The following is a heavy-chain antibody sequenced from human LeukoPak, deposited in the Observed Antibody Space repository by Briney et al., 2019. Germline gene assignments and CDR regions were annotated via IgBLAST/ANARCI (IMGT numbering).Heavy chain of an antibody. Sequence: PGGSLRLSCAASGFTFSSYWMTWVRQAPGKGLEWVANIKEDGSAKFYADSVKGRFTISRDNAKKSLYLQMDSLRVEDTALYYCATTDNAIAGPYWGQGSLVTVSS. D-gene: IGHD2-15*01. CDR1: GFTFSSYW. CDR2: IKEDGSAK. CDR3: ATTDNAIAGPY. V-gene: IGHV3-7*01. J-gene: IGHJ4*02.